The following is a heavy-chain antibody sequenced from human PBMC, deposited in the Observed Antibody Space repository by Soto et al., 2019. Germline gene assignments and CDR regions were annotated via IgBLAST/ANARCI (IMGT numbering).Heavy chain of an antibody. V-gene: IGHV3-23*01. Sequence: VQLLESGGGLVQPGGSLRLSCAASGFTFSDYAMSWVRQAPGKGLEWVSSTSGSGGDLYHADSVKGRFTISRDNSKNTLYLQMNSLRAEDTAIYYCAKGWLYGAGMGVWGQGTTVTVSS. D-gene: IGHD3-22*01. CDR2: TSGSGGDL. CDR1: GFTFSDYA. CDR3: AKGWLYGAGMGV. J-gene: IGHJ6*02.